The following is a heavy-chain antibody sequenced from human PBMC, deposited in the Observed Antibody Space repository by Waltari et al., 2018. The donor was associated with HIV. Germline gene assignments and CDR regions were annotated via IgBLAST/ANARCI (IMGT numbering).Heavy chain of an antibody. Sequence: EVQVVESGGGLVKPGGSLRLTCGAYGFTFTNAWMSWVHQAPGKGLEWVGRIKTKAEGETVEYATPVKGRFTSSRDDSKNTLYLQMNSLTTEDTAVYYCTTWQVGSYWGHGTLVTVSS. CDR2: IKTKAEGETV. V-gene: IGHV3-15*01. CDR3: TTWQVGSY. J-gene: IGHJ4*01. CDR1: GFTFTNAW. D-gene: IGHD3-10*01.